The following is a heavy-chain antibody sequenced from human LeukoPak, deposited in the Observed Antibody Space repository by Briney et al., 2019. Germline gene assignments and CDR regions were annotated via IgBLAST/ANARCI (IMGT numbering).Heavy chain of an antibody. V-gene: IGHV4-31*03. CDR1: GGSISSGGYH. Sequence: PSETLSLTCTVSGGSISSGGYHWSWIRQHPGKGLEWIGYIYYSGSTYYNPSLKSRVTISVDTSKNQFSLKLSSVTAADTAVYYCARWSRAGTGFAIDYWGQGTLVTVSS. CDR2: IYYSGST. CDR3: ARWSRAGTGFAIDY. D-gene: IGHD6-19*01. J-gene: IGHJ4*02.